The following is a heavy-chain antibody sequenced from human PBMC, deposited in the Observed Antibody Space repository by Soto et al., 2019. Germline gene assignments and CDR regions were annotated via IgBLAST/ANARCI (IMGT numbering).Heavy chain of an antibody. D-gene: IGHD6-13*01. J-gene: IGHJ5*02. V-gene: IGHV1-46*01. Sequence: ASVKVSCKASGYTFTSYYMHWVRQAPGQGLEWMGIINPSGGSTSYAQKFQGRVTMTRDTSTSTVYMELSSLRSEDTAVYYCAREVRGGNDAYSSSWYNWFDPWGQGTLVTAPQ. CDR3: AREVRGGNDAYSSSWYNWFDP. CDR2: INPSGGST. CDR1: GYTFTSYY.